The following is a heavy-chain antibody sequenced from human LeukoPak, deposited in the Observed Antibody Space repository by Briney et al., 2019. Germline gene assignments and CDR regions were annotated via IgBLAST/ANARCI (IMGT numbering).Heavy chain of an antibody. Sequence: SETLSLTCTVSGGSITSYYWSWIRQPPGKGLEWIGYIYYSGNTNYNPSLKSRVTISVDTSKNQFSLKLSSVTAADTAVYYCARVGQQHNWFDPWGQGTLVTVSS. V-gene: IGHV4-59*01. CDR2: IYYSGNT. CDR1: GGSITSYY. J-gene: IGHJ5*02. D-gene: IGHD6-13*01. CDR3: ARVGQQHNWFDP.